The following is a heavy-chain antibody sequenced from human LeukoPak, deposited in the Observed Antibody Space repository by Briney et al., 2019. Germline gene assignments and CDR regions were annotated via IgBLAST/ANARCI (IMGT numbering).Heavy chain of an antibody. Sequence: PRGSLRLSCAASGFTFSDSGMHWVRQASGKGLEWVGRIRSKANSYATAYAASVKGRFTISRDDSKNTAYLQMNSLKTEDTAVYYCTRYGDYPFDYWGQGTLVTVSS. J-gene: IGHJ4*02. CDR1: GFTFSDSG. CDR3: TRYGDYPFDY. CDR2: IRSKANSYAT. V-gene: IGHV3-73*01. D-gene: IGHD2-21*01.